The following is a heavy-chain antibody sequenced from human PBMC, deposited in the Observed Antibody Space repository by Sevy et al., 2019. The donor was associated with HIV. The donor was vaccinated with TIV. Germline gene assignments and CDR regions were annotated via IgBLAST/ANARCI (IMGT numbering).Heavy chain of an antibody. CDR1: RGTFSTYA. D-gene: IGHD3-22*01. V-gene: IGHV1-69*13. CDR2: IIPIFATA. J-gene: IGHJ3*02. CDR3: AREGQRYDSRSAFDI. Sequence: ASVKVSCKASRGTFSTYAISWVRQAPGQGLEWMGGIIPIFATANYEQRFQGRVTMIADESTSTAYMELSSLRSEDTAVYFCAREGQRYDSRSAFDIWGQGTMVTVSS.